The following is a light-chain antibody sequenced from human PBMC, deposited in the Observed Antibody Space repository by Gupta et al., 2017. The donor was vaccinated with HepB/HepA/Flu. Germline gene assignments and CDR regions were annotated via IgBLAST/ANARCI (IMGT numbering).Light chain of an antibody. CDR1: QSLVHSDGNTY. Sequence: DVVINQSPPLLPVTLGQPASISCTSTQSLVHSDGNTYLNWFLQRPGQSPRRLIYRVSNRDSGVPDRFSGSGSGSDFTLKISRVEAEDVAVYYCLQDSQMPRTFGQGTKVEL. J-gene: IGKJ1*01. CDR2: RVS. V-gene: IGKV2-30*02. CDR3: LQDSQMPRT.